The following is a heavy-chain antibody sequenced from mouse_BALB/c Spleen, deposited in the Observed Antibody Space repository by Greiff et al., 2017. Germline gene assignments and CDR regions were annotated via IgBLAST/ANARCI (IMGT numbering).Heavy chain of an antibody. CDR2: ISYSGST. CDR3: ASGWLLGYYFDY. D-gene: IGHD2-3*01. V-gene: IGHV3-2*02. Sequence: EVQLQESGPGLVKPSQSLSLTCTVTGYSITSDYAWNWIRQFPGNKLEWMGYISYSGSTSYNPSLKSRISITRDTSKNQFFLQLNSVTTEDTATYYCASGWLLGYYFDYWGQGTTLTVSS. CDR1: GYSITSDYA. J-gene: IGHJ2*01.